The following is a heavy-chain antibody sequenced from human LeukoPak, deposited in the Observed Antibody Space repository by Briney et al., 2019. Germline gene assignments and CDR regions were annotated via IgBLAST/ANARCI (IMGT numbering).Heavy chain of an antibody. D-gene: IGHD6-13*01. Sequence: ASVTVSCKASGYTFTVYYMHWVRQAPGQGLEWMGWINPNSGGTNYAQKFQGRVTITRDTSISKAYMELSRLRSYDTAVYYCARLFPSIAAAWFDSDYWGQGTLVTVS. CDR3: ARLFPSIAAAWFDSDY. CDR1: GYTFTVYY. J-gene: IGHJ4*02. V-gene: IGHV1-2*02. CDR2: INPNSGGT.